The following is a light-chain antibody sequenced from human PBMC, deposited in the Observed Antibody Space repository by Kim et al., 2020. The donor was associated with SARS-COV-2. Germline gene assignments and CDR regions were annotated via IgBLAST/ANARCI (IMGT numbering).Light chain of an antibody. CDR1: QGIGNY. CDR2: DAS. V-gene: IGKV1-17*02. Sequence: ASVQDSVTITCRASQGIGNYLGWYQQKPGKAPRRLIYDASSLQSGVPSRFSGSGSGTEFTLTISNLQPEDFATYYCQQYNSHPPTFGGGTKVDIK. J-gene: IGKJ4*01. CDR3: QQYNSHPPT.